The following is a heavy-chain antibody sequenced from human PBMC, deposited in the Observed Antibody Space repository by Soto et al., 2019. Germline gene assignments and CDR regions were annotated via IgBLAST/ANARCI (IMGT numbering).Heavy chain of an antibody. CDR3: ARGQWSAVVVIPFDY. CDR1: GYTFTSYY. Sequence: QVQLVQSGAEVKKPGASVKVSCKASGYTFTSYYMHWVRQAPGQGLEWMGIINPSGGSTSYAQKFQGRVTMTRDPSTSTVYMELSSLGSEDTAVYYCARGQWSAVVVIPFDYWGQGTLVTVSS. CDR2: INPSGGST. V-gene: IGHV1-46*01. D-gene: IGHD3-22*01. J-gene: IGHJ4*02.